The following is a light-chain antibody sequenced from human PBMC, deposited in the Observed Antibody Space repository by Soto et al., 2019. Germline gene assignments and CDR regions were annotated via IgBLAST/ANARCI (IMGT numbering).Light chain of an antibody. CDR2: EGT. V-gene: IGLV2-23*01. CDR1: SSDVGSYNL. CDR3: CSYAGSGTSGYV. J-gene: IGLJ1*01. Sequence: QSVLTQPASVSGSPGQSITISCTGTSSDVGSYNLVSWYQQHPGKAPKLMIYEGTKRPSGVSNRFSGSKSGNTASLTIAGLQAEDEADYYCCSYAGSGTSGYVFGSGTKSPS.